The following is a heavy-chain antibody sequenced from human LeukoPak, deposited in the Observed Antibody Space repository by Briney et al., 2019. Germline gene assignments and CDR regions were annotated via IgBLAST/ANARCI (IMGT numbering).Heavy chain of an antibody. Sequence: SQTLSLTCTVSGGSISSGSYYWGWIRQPAGKGLEWLGRIYTSGSTNYNPSLKSRVTISVDTSKNQFSPKLSSVTAADTAVYYCAREVDYYDSSGYSYYFDYWGQGTLVTVSS. V-gene: IGHV4-61*02. D-gene: IGHD3-22*01. CDR2: IYTSGST. CDR1: GGSISSGSYY. CDR3: AREVDYYDSSGYSYYFDY. J-gene: IGHJ4*02.